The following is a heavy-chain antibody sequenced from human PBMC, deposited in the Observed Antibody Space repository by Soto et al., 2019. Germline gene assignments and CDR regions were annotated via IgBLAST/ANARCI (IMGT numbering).Heavy chain of an antibody. V-gene: IGHV1-69*01. CDR2: ILPIFGTT. D-gene: IGHD7-27*01. J-gene: IGHJ6*02. Sequence: QVQLVQSGAEVKKPGSSVKVSCKASGGTFNTYNINWVRQAPGQGLEWMGGILPIFGTTNYAQRFQGRVTITADDSTSTAYMELSSLRSEDTAVYYCARDETGDSYYYYSGMDVWGQGTTDTVTS. CDR1: GGTFNTYN. CDR3: ARDETGDSYYYYSGMDV.